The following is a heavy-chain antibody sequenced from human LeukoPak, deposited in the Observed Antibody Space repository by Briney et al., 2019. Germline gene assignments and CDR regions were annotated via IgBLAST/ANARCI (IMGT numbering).Heavy chain of an antibody. J-gene: IGHJ4*02. CDR1: GFTFSSYW. V-gene: IGHV3-48*01. CDR3: AKQSSGWYRDYFDY. Sequence: PGGSLRLSCAASGFTFSSYWMSWVRQAPGKGLEWVSYISSSSSTIYYADSVKGRFTISRDNSKNTLYLQMNSLGAEDTAVYYCAKQSSGWYRDYFDYWGQGTLVTVSS. CDR2: ISSSSSTI. D-gene: IGHD6-19*01.